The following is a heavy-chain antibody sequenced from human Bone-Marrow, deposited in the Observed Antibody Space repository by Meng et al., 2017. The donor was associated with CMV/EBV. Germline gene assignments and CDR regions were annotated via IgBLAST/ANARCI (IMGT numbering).Heavy chain of an antibody. CDR3: ARTQIGLASYY. V-gene: IGHV4-4*02. CDR1: GGSISSSNW. J-gene: IGHJ4*02. D-gene: IGHD3-10*01. Sequence: GSLRLSCAVSGGSISSSNWWSWVRQPPGKGLEWIGEIYHSGSTNYNPSLKSRVTISVDKSKNQFSLKLSSVTAADTAVYYCARTQIGLASYYWGQGTLVTVSS. CDR2: IYHSGST.